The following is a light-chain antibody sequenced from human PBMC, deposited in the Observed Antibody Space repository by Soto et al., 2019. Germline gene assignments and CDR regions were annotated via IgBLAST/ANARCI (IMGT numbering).Light chain of an antibody. CDR1: QTISTY. V-gene: IGKV1-39*01. CDR2: AAS. Sequence: DIQMTQSPSSLSASVGDRVTITCRASQTISTYLNWYQQKPGKAPKLLIYAASSLQSGVPSRFSGSGSGTDFTLTISSLQPEDFATYYCQQTYSIPWTFGQGTKGEIK. CDR3: QQTYSIPWT. J-gene: IGKJ1*01.